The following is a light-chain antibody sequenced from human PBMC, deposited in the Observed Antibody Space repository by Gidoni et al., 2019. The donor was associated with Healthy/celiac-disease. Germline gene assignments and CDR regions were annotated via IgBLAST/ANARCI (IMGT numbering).Light chain of an antibody. J-gene: IGKJ5*01. CDR3: MQARQTPHT. CDR2: LGS. V-gene: IGKV2-28*01. CDR1: QSLLFSNGNNY. Sequence: DIVMTQSPLSLPVIPGEPASISCRSRQSLLFSNGNNYLDWYLQKPGQSPQLLMYLGSHRASGVPDRFSGSGSGTDFTLKISRVEAEDVGVYYCMQARQTPHTFGQGTRLEIK.